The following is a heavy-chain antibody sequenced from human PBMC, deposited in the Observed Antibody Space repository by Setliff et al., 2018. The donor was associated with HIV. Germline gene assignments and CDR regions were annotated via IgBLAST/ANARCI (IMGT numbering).Heavy chain of an antibody. CDR2: ISAHNGDT. J-gene: IGHJ6*02. Sequence: ASVKVSCKVSQYSFTNYYIHWVRQAPGQGLEWMGWISAHNGDTKHGPKFQGRVTMTTDTSTNTAYMELRSLRSEDTAVYYCARGMTTTGSTTIYNFGMDVWGQGTTVTVSS. CDR1: QYSFTNYY. D-gene: IGHD1-1*01. V-gene: IGHV1-18*04. CDR3: ARGMTTTGSTTIYNFGMDV.